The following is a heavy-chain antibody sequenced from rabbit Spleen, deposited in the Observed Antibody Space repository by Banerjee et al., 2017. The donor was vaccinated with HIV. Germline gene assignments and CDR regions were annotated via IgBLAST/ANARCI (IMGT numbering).Heavy chain of an antibody. J-gene: IGHJ6*01. CDR2: INAVTGKA. CDR1: GFSFSNKAV. D-gene: IGHD7-1*01. Sequence: QEQLVESGGGLVKPGASLTLTCKASGFSFSNKAVMCWVRQAPGKGLEWIACINAVTGKAVYASWAKGRFTFSKTSSTTVTLQVTSLTAADTATYFCARDTGTSFSTYGMDLWGPGTLVTVS. V-gene: IGHV1S45*01. CDR3: ARDTGTSFSTYGMDL.